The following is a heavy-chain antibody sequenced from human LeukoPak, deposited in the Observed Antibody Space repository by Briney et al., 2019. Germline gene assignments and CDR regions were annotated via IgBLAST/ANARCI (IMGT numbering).Heavy chain of an antibody. J-gene: IGHJ5*02. CDR2: INTNTGNP. CDR1: GYTFTSYA. D-gene: IGHD6-13*01. CDR3: ARDRLSSSSWSINWFDP. V-gene: IGHV7-4-1*02. Sequence: GASVKVSCKASGYTFTSYAMNWVRQAPGQGLEWMGWINTNTGNPTYAQGFTGRFVFSLDTSVSTAYLQISSLKAEDTAVYYCARDRLSSSSWSINWFDPWGRGTLVTVSS.